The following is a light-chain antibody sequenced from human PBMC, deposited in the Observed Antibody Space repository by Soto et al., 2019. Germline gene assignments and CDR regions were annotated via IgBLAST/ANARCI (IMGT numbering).Light chain of an antibody. CDR3: AAWDDSLNVVV. J-gene: IGLJ2*01. Sequence: QSVLTQPPSVSAAPRQRVTICCSGSSSNIGNNAVNWYQQLPGKAPKLLIYYDDLLPSGVSDRFSGSKSGTSASLAISGLQSEDEADYYCAAWDDSLNVVVFGEGTQLTVL. CDR1: SSNIGNNA. CDR2: YDD. V-gene: IGLV1-36*01.